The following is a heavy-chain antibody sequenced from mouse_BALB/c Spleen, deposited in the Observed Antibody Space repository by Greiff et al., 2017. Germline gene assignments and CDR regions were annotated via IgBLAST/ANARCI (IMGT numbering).Heavy chain of an antibody. D-gene: IGHD1-1*01. Sequence: QVQLQQSGPGLVAPSQSLSITCTVSGFSLTSYGVHWVRQPPGKGLEWLGVIWAGGSTNYNSALMSRLSISKDNSKSQVFLKMNSLQTDDTAMYYCARGGLPQLRTGGAMDYWGQGTSVTVSS. CDR3: ARGGLPQLRTGGAMDY. V-gene: IGHV2-9*02. CDR2: IWAGGST. CDR1: GFSLTSYG. J-gene: IGHJ4*01.